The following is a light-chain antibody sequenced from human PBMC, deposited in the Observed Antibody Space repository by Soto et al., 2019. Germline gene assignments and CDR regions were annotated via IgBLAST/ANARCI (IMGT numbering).Light chain of an antibody. CDR2: GAS. J-gene: IGKJ1*01. CDR1: QSISTS. V-gene: IGKV1-5*01. CDR3: QQDITYST. Sequence: DIQMTQSPSTLFASVGDTVTITCRASQSISTSLAWYQQKPGKAPNLLISGASTLEEGVPSRFRGSGSGTAFNLTITSLQTDDFATYYCQQDITYSTFGQGTRVEIE.